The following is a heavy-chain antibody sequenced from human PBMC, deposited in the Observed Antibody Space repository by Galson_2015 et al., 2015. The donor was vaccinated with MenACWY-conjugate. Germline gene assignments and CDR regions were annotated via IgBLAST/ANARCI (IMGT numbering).Heavy chain of an antibody. J-gene: IGHJ4*02. CDR3: ARVPGYSYGYYDW. CDR2: ISSSSSTI. Sequence: SLRLSCAASGFTFSTCSMNWVRQAPGKGLEWVSYISSSSSTIYYADSVKGRFTFSRDNAKNSLYLQMNTLRDEDTAVYYCARVPGYSYGYYDWWGQGTLVTVSS. V-gene: IGHV3-48*02. CDR1: GFTFSTCS. D-gene: IGHD5-18*01.